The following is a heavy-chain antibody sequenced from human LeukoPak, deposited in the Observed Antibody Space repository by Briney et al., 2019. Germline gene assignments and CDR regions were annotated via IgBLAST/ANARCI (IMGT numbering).Heavy chain of an antibody. D-gene: IGHD3-3*01. J-gene: IGHJ6*02. CDR3: AKGSLRYDPYYFGMDV. CDR2: ISASGATI. CDR1: RFTFSNYA. Sequence: GGSLRLSCAASRFTFSNYAMSWVRQAPGKGLEWVSVISASGATIYYADSVKGRFTISRDNSWNTLNLQMNGLTAEDTAVYFCAKGSLRYDPYYFGMDVWGQGTTVIVS. V-gene: IGHV3-23*01.